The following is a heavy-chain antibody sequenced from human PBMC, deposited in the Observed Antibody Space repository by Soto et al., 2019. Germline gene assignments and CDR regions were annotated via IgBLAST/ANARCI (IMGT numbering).Heavy chain of an antibody. D-gene: IGHD1-26*01. V-gene: IGHV1-69*13. J-gene: IGHJ4*02. CDR3: ARGLVGATPSDY. Sequence: ASVKVSCKASGGTFSSYAISWVRQAPGQGLEWMGGIIPIFGTANYAQKFQGRVTITADESTSTAYMELSSLRSEDTAVYYCARGLVGATPSDYWGQGTLVTVSS. CDR2: IIPIFGTA. CDR1: GGTFSSYA.